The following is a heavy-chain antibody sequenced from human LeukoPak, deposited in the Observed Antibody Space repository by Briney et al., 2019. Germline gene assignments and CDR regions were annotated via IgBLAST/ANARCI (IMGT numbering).Heavy chain of an antibody. V-gene: IGHV3-53*01. J-gene: IGHJ4*02. CDR3: ACDKDSSGYSLYYFDY. CDR2: IYSGGST. CDR1: GFTVSSNY. Sequence: GGSLRLSCAASGFTVSSNYMSWVRQAPGKGLEWVSVIYSGGSTYYADSVKGRFTISRDNSKNTLYLQMNSLRAEDTAVYYCACDKDSSGYSLYYFDYWGQGTLVTVSS. D-gene: IGHD3-22*01.